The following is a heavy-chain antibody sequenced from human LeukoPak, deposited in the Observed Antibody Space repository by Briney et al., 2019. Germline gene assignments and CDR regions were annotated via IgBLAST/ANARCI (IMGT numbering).Heavy chain of an antibody. CDR1: GFSFSTSW. J-gene: IGHJ5*02. V-gene: IGHV3-74*01. Sequence: GGSLRLSCAASGFSFSTSWMHWVRQAPGKGLEWVARIDSDDSRTIYADSVEGRFTISRDDAKSTLYLQMNSLRAEDTAVYYCAKIPVLEWEDNWFDPWGQGTLVTVSS. D-gene: IGHD3-3*01. CDR3: AKIPVLEWEDNWFDP. CDR2: IDSDDSRT.